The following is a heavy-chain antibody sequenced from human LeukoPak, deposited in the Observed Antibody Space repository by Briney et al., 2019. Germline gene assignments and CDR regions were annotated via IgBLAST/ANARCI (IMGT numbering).Heavy chain of an antibody. J-gene: IGHJ4*02. CDR2: ISVYNGNT. Sequence: SVKVSCKASGYTFANFGITWVRQAPGQGLEWMGWISVYNGNTNYAQNLQGRVTLTTDTSTSTAYMELRSLRSDDTALYYCARTCSSSSCYMVHWGQGTLVTVSS. V-gene: IGHV1-18*01. CDR1: GYTFANFG. D-gene: IGHD2-2*02. CDR3: ARTCSSSSCYMVH.